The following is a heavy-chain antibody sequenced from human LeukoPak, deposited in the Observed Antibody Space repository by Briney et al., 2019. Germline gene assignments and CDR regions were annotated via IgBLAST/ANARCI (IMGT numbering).Heavy chain of an antibody. CDR2: INPSGGST. Sequence: ASVKVSCKASGYTFTSYYMHWVRQAPGQGLEWMGIINPSGGSTSYAQKFQGRVTITADKSTSTAYMELSSLRSEDTAVYYCARDRRWNTNWFDPWGQGTLVTVSS. J-gene: IGHJ5*02. D-gene: IGHD1/OR15-1a*01. V-gene: IGHV1-46*01. CDR3: ARDRRWNTNWFDP. CDR1: GYTFTSYY.